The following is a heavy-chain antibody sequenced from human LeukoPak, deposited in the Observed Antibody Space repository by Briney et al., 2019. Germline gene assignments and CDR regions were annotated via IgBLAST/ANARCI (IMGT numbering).Heavy chain of an antibody. CDR2: ISGSGGST. D-gene: IGHD3-22*01. CDR3: AREDSSGYFYDYFDY. V-gene: IGHV3-23*01. CDR1: GFTFSSYA. Sequence: GGSLRLSCAASGFTFSSYAMSWVRQAPGKGLEWVSTISGSGGSTYYTDSVKGRFTISRDNSKNTLYLQMNSLRAEDTAVYYCAREDSSGYFYDYFDYWGQGTLVTVSS. J-gene: IGHJ4*02.